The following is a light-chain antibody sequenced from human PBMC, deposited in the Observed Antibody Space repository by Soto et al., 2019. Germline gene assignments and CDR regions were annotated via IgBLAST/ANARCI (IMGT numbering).Light chain of an antibody. Sequence: DIQMTQSPSTLSTSVGDRVTITCRASQRVGGGLVWYQQKPGKAPKILIYGGSSLESGVPSRFSGSGSGAEFTHTIDSLQPDDFATYYCLQYFTYPFTFGGGTKVDIK. J-gene: IGKJ4*01. CDR1: QRVGGG. CDR3: LQYFTYPFT. CDR2: GGS. V-gene: IGKV1-5*03.